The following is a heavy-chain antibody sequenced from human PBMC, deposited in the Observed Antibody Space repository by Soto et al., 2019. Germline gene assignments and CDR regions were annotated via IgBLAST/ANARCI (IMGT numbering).Heavy chain of an antibody. CDR2: ISYSGTT. Sequence: QVQLQESGPGLVKPSETLSLTCAVSGDSLSGTYWWSWVRQAPGGGLQWIGEISYSGTTHYDPSLMSRVTISMDKSRSEFSPTLISVTAADSASYYCARHILVTGTRGFDFWGQGILVTVSS. D-gene: IGHD6-19*01. CDR1: GDSLSGTYW. V-gene: IGHV4-4*02. J-gene: IGHJ4*02. CDR3: ARHILVTGTRGFDF.